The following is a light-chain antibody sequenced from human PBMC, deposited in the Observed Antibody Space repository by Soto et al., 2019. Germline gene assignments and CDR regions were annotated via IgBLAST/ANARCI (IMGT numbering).Light chain of an antibody. CDR2: DAS. V-gene: IGKV1-9*01. Sequence: DIQMTQSPSSLSASVGGRGTITCRASQGISSYLGWYQQKPGKAPNLLIYDASTLHSGVPSRFSGGGSGTDFTLTISSLQPEDFATYYCQQVNVYPSTFGGGTKVDIK. CDR1: QGISSY. CDR3: QQVNVYPST. J-gene: IGKJ4*01.